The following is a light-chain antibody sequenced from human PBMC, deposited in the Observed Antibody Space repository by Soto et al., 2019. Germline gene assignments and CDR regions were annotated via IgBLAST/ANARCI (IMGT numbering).Light chain of an antibody. CDR3: LLYGNSPP. CDR1: QSVSSTY. Sequence: EIVLTQPPGTLSLSPGERATLSCRASQSVSSTYLAWYQQKPGQAPRLLIYGASTRATGIPDRFTGSGSGTDFTLTITRLEPEDFAVYYCLLYGNSPPFGQGTRLEIK. CDR2: GAS. V-gene: IGKV3-20*01. J-gene: IGKJ5*01.